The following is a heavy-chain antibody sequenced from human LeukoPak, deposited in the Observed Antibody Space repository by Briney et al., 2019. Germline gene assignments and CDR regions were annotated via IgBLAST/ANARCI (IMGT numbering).Heavy chain of an antibody. Sequence: GGSLRLSCTASGFTFGGHWIHWVRQAPGMGLVWVSRINERGTDSMYAESVKGRFTISRDNAKNTVYLQMNSLRAEDTAVYYCVRDETLWTLDWWGQGTLVSVSS. CDR3: VRDETLWTLDW. J-gene: IGHJ4*02. D-gene: IGHD1-1*01. V-gene: IGHV3-74*03. CDR2: INERGTDS. CDR1: GFTFGGHW.